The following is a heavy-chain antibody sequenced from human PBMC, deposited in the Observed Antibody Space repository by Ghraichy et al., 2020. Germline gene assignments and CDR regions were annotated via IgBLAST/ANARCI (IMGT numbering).Heavy chain of an antibody. Sequence: SVKVSCKASGGTFSNYAVNWVRQAPGQGLEWMGGIIPIFGTAKYAQKFQDRLTITADKSTSTAYMELSRLRSDDTAVYYCARVFDTSPTGTYFVYWGRGTLVTVSS. CDR3: ARVFDTSPTGTYFVY. D-gene: IGHD2/OR15-2a*01. CDR1: GGTFSNYA. CDR2: IIPIFGTA. V-gene: IGHV1-69*06. J-gene: IGHJ4*02.